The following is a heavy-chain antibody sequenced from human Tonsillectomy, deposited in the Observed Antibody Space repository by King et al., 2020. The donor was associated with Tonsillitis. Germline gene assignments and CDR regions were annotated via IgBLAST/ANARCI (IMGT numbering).Heavy chain of an antibody. V-gene: IGHV3-11*05. CDR3: AREVPGATNWFDP. Sequence: VQLVESGGGLVKPGGSLRLSCAASGFTFSDYSMSWIRQAPGKGLAWVSYISSTNIYINYADSVKGRFTISRDNAKNSLYLQMNSLRAEDTAVYYCAREVPGATNWFDPWGQGTLVTVSS. D-gene: IGHD4/OR15-4a*01. J-gene: IGHJ5*02. CDR1: GFTFSDYS. CDR2: ISSTNIYI.